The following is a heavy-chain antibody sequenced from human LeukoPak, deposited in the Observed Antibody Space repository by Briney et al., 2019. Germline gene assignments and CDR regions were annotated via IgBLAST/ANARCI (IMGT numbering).Heavy chain of an antibody. D-gene: IGHD3-10*01. CDR2: ITSSSSTI. CDR3: ARVNLDSGSYYKGPFDY. V-gene: IGHV3-48*04. J-gene: IGHJ4*02. Sequence: GGSQRLSCAASRFTFSSYSMNWVRQAPGKGLAWVSYITSSSSTIYYADSVKGRFTISRDNAKKSLYLQMNSLRAEDTAVYYCARVNLDSGSYYKGPFDYWGQGTLVTVSS. CDR1: RFTFSSYS.